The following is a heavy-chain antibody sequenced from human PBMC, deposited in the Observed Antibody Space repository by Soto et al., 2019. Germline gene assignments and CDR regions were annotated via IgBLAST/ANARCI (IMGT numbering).Heavy chain of an antibody. V-gene: IGHV3-11*01. Sequence: QVQLVESGGGLVKPGGSLRLSCAGSGFTFSDYYMRWIRQAPGKGLERVSYISSSGSTIYYADSVKGRFTISRDNAKNSLYLQMNKLSAEDTAVYSCASDWNSYGYYEYFQHWGQGTLVTVSS. CDR2: ISSSGSTI. J-gene: IGHJ1*01. CDR1: GFTFSDYY. D-gene: IGHD4-17*01. CDR3: ASDWNSYGYYEYFQH.